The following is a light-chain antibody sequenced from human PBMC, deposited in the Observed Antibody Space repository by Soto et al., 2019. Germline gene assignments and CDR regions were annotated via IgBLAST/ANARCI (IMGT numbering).Light chain of an antibody. CDR1: QTISSW. V-gene: IGKV1-39*01. Sequence: DIQMTQSPSTLSGSVGDRVTITCRASQTISSWLAWYHQKPGKAPKVLIYGVSTLQSGVPSRFSGSGSGTEFTLTISSLQREDFATYYCQQSYSNPRTFGQGTKVDIK. J-gene: IGKJ2*01. CDR2: GVS. CDR3: QQSYSNPRT.